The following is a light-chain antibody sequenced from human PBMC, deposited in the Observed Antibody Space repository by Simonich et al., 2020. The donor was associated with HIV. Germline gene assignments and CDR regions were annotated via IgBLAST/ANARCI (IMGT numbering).Light chain of an antibody. CDR2: WSS. V-gene: IGKV4-1*01. CDR3: QQYYSTPPT. CDR1: QSVLYSSNNKNY. J-gene: IGKJ1*01. Sequence: DIVMTQSPDSLAVSLGERATNNCKSSQSVLYSSNNKNYLAWYQQKPGQPPNLLISWSSTRESGVPDRFSGSGSGTDFTLTISSLQAEDVAVYFCQQYYSTPPTFGQGTKVEIK.